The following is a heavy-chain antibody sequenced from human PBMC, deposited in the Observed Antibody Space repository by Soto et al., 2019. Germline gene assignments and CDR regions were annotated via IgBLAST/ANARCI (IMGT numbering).Heavy chain of an antibody. V-gene: IGHV1-69*13. J-gene: IGHJ4*02. CDR1: GGTFSSYA. Sequence: SVKVSCKASGGTFSSYAISWLRQAPGQGLEWMGGIIPIFGTANYAQKFQGRVTITADESTSTAYMELSSLRSEDTAVYYCARDADRRDGYNGNYFDYWGQGTLVTVSS. D-gene: IGHD5-12*01. CDR2: IIPIFGTA. CDR3: ARDADRRDGYNGNYFDY.